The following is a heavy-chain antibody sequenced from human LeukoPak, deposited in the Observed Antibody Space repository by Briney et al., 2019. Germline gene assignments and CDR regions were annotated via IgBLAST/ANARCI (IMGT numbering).Heavy chain of an antibody. CDR1: GYTFTSYD. J-gene: IGHJ4*02. D-gene: IGHD6-19*01. Sequence: GASVKVSCRASGYTFTSYDINWVRQATGQGLEWMGWMNPNSGNTGYAQKFQGRVTITRNSSITTAYMELSSLRSEDTAVYFCARKGRNSSGWSPFDYWGQGTLVTVSS. V-gene: IGHV1-8*01. CDR3: ARKGRNSSGWSPFDY. CDR2: MNPNSGNT.